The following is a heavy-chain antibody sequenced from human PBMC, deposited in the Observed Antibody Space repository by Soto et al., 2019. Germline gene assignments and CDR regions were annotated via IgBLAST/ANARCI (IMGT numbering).Heavy chain of an antibody. J-gene: IGHJ4*02. Sequence: QVQLQESGPGLVKPSGTLSLTCTVSGGSMSSSNWWNWVRQPPGKGLEWIGEAHHSGRTNYNPSPKSRVTISVDKSKNHCALKLSSVTAADTAVYYCARSEATVLHYWGQGTLVTVSS. CDR3: ARSEATVLHY. D-gene: IGHD4-17*01. CDR2: AHHSGRT. CDR1: GGSMSSSNW. V-gene: IGHV4-4*02.